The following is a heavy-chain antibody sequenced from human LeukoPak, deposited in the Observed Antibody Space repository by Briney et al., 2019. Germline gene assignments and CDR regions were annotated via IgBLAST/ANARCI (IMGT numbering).Heavy chain of an antibody. CDR2: IHHSGST. D-gene: IGHD2-21*01. CDR3: ARNCGGDCYRDY. CDR1: GGSISSGGYY. V-gene: IGHV4-30-2*01. Sequence: SQTLSLTCTVSGGSISSGGYYWSWIRQPPGKGLEWIGYIHHSGSTYYNPSLKSRVTISVDRSKNQFSLKLSSVTAADTAVYYCARNCGGDCYRDYWGQGTLVTVSS. J-gene: IGHJ4*02.